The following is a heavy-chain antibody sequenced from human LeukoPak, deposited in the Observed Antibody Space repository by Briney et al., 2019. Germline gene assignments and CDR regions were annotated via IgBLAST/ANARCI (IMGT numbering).Heavy chain of an antibody. V-gene: IGHV1-8*01. J-gene: IGHJ4*02. D-gene: IGHD2-15*01. CDR1: GYTFTSYD. Sequence: ASVKVSCKASGYTFTSYDINWVRQATGQGLEWMGWMNPNSGNTGYAQKFQGRVTITRNTSISTAYMELSSMRSEDTAVYYCASGYCSGGSCLGYWGQGTLVTVSS. CDR3: ASGYCSGGSCLGY. CDR2: MNPNSGNT.